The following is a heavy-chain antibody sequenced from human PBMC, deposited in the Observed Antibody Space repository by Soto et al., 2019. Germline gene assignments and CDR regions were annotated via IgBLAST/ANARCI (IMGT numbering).Heavy chain of an antibody. CDR2: IRSKAYGGTT. CDR1: GFTFGDYA. J-gene: IGHJ4*02. CDR3: TRTYYYDSSGYLPPRDY. D-gene: IGHD3-22*01. V-gene: IGHV3-49*03. Sequence: GVLRLSCTASGFTFGDYAMSWFRQAPGKWLEGVGFIRSKAYGGTTEYAASVKGRFTISRDDSKSIAYLQMNSLKTEDTAVYYCTRTYYYDSSGYLPPRDYWGQGTLVTVSS.